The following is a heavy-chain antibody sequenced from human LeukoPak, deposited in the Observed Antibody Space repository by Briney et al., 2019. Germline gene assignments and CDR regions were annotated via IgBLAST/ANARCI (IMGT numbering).Heavy chain of an antibody. J-gene: IGHJ4*02. CDR1: GYSISSGYY. D-gene: IGHD3-16*02. V-gene: IGHV4-38-2*02. CDR3: ARDVWGSYRSGGDY. CDR2: IYHSGST. Sequence: PSETLSLTCTVSGYSISSGYYWGWIRQPPGKGLEWIGSIYHSGSTYYNPSLKSRVTISVDTSKNQFSLKLSSVTAADTAVYYCARDVWGSYRSGGDYWGQGTLVTVSS.